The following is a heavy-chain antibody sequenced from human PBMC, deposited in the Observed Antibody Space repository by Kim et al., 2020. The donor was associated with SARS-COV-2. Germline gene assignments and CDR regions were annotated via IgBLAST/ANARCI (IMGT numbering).Heavy chain of an antibody. V-gene: IGHV3-23*01. CDR1: GFTFSSYA. CDR3: ASAPAVAGKAVHYYYGMEV. D-gene: IGHD6-19*01. J-gene: IGHJ6*02. Sequence: GGSLRLSCAASGFTFSSYAMSWVRQAPGKGLEWVSAISGSGGSTYYADSVKGRFTISRDNSKNTLYLQMNSLRAEDTAVYYCASAPAVAGKAVHYYYGMEVWGQGTTVTVSS. CDR2: ISGSGGST.